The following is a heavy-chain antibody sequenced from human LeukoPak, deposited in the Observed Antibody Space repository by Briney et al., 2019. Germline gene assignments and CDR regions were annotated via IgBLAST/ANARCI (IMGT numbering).Heavy chain of an antibody. D-gene: IGHD3-3*01. CDR1: GDSISNYY. V-gene: IGHV4-4*07. CDR3: ARAQRPTDFWSGYGWFDP. J-gene: IGHJ5*02. CDR2: IYTSGST. Sequence: SETLSLTCTVSGDSISNYYWSWIRQPAGKGLEWIGRIYTSGSTNYNPSLKSRVTMSVDTSKNQFSLKLSSVTAADTAVYYCARAQRPTDFWSGYGWFDPWGQGTLVTVSS.